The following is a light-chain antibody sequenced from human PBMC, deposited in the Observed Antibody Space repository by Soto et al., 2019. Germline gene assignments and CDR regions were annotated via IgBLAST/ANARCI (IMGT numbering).Light chain of an antibody. Sequence: EIVLTQSPGTLSLSPGERATLSCRSSLSISTYLAWYQQKPGQAPRLLIYDASNRATGIPARFSGSGSGTDFTLTISSLDPEDFAVYYCQQRSNWPLTFGGGTKVDIK. CDR3: QQRSNWPLT. CDR2: DAS. CDR1: LSISTY. V-gene: IGKV3-11*01. J-gene: IGKJ4*01.